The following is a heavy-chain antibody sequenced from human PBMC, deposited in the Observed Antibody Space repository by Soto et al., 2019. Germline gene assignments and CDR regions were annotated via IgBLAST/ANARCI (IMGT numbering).Heavy chain of an antibody. CDR2: IYYSGST. J-gene: IGHJ4*02. CDR3: GARGLTTEFDY. CDR1: GGSISSCY. V-gene: IGHV4-59*01. Sequence: QVQLQESGPGLMKPSETLSLTCTVSGGSISSCYWSWIRQPPGKGLEWIGYIYYSGSTNYNPSLKSRVTISVDTSKNQFSLKLSSVTAADTAVYYCGARGLTTEFDYWGQGTLVTVSS. D-gene: IGHD4-17*01.